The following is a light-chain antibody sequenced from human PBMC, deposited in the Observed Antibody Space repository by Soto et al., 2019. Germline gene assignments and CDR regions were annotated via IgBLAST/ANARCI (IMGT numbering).Light chain of an antibody. CDR2: AAS. J-gene: IGKJ1*01. V-gene: IGKV3-15*01. Sequence: EIVMTQSPATLSVSPGDRATLSCRASESVTSSLAWYQQKPGQPPRLLIYAASTRATDVPARFSGGGSETEFTLTISSLLSEDFAVYFCQQYNIWPLWTFGQGTKVEIK. CDR3: QQYNIWPLWT. CDR1: ESVTSS.